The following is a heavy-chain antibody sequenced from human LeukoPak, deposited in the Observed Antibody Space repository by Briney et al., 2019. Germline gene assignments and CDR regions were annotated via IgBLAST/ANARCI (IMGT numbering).Heavy chain of an antibody. CDR1: GGSISSYY. D-gene: IGHD2-21*02. J-gene: IGHJ4*02. Sequence: SETPSLTCTVPGGSISSYYWSWIRQPPGKGLEWIGYIYYSGSTNYNPSLKSRVTISVDTSKNQFSLKLSSVTAADTAVYYCARYRVRDTAMNVVVTADRGYFDYWGQGTLVTVSS. CDR3: ARYRVRDTAMNVVVTADRGYFDY. CDR2: IYYSGST. V-gene: IGHV4-59*01.